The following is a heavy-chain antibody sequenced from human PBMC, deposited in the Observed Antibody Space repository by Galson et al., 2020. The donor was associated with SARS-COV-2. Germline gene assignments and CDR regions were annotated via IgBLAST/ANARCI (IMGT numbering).Heavy chain of an antibody. J-gene: IGHJ4*02. CDR3: ARAPQEAVTPFDY. D-gene: IGHD4-4*01. CDR1: GGSISSYY. V-gene: IGHV4-59*01. CDR2: IYYSGST. Sequence: SETLSLTCTVSGGSISSYYWSWIRQPPGKGLEWIGYIYYSGSTNYNPSLKSRVTISVDTSKNQFSLKLSSVTAADTAVYYCARAPQEAVTPFDYWGQGTLVTVSS.